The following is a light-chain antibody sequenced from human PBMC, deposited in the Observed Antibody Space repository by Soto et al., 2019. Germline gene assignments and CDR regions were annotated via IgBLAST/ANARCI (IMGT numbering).Light chain of an antibody. J-gene: IGKJ3*01. CDR2: LGS. Sequence: EIVMTQSPLSLPVTPGEPASISCRSSQSLLHTNGYNYLDWYLQKPGQSPQLLIYLGSNRASGVPDRFSGSGSGTDFTLKISRVEAEDVGVYYCMQALQTPRTFGPGTKVYIK. CDR1: QSLLHTNGYNY. V-gene: IGKV2-28*01. CDR3: MQALQTPRT.